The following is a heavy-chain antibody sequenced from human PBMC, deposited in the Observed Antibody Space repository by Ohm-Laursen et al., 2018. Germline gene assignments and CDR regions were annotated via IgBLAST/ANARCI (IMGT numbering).Heavy chain of an antibody. CDR3: AKGTAYQLLSHNWVDS. V-gene: IGHV3-30*18. CDR2: ISDDGKTT. J-gene: IGHJ5*01. D-gene: IGHD2-2*01. Sequence: SLRLSCSASGFTFADNAMHWVRQPPGRRLEWVAIISDDGKTTIHADSVKGRFTVSRDNSKNTLYLQMDSLRDEDTAVFYCAKGTAYQLLSHNWVDSWGQGTLVTVSS. CDR1: GFTFADNA.